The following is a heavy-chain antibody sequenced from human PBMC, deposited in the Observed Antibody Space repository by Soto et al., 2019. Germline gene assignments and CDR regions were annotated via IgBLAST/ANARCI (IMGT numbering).Heavy chain of an antibody. V-gene: IGHV4-39*02. CDR1: GGSISSSSHY. Sequence: PSETLSLTCTVSGGSISSSSHYWVWIRQPPGKGLEWIGSVHSSGSTYYNPSLRSRVTMSVDTSQNHFSLRLSSVTAADTAVYYCASRIHRVRGVISRALDVWGQVTLVIV. CDR2: VHSSGST. J-gene: IGHJ4*02. CDR3: ASRIHRVRGVISRALDV. D-gene: IGHD3-10*01.